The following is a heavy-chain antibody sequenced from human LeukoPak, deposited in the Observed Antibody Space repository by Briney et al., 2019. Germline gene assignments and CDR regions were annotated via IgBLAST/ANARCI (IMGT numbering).Heavy chain of an antibody. CDR2: ISSSSYI. CDR3: ARDPGRCTSSSCYPDY. CDR1: GFTFSSYS. V-gene: IGHV3-21*01. J-gene: IGHJ4*02. Sequence: GGSLRLSCAASGFTFSSYSMNWVRHAPGKGLEWVSSISSSSYIYYADSVKGRFTISRDNAKNSLYLQMNGLRAEDTAVYYCARDPGRCTSSSCYPDYWGQGTLVTVSS. D-gene: IGHD2-2*01.